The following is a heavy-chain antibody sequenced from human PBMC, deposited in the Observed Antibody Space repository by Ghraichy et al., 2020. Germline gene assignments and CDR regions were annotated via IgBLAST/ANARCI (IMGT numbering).Heavy chain of an antibody. CDR2: IYYSGIT. J-gene: IGHJ4*02. CDR1: GASVSSGRYY. D-gene: IGHD3-10*01. Sequence: SQTLSLTCTVSGASVSSGRYYWNWIRQPPGKGLECLGYIYYSGITNYNPSLKSRVTISIDTSMNQFSLKLTSVTAADTAVYYCAGGYYGSGSYLGQWGQGTPVTVSA. V-gene: IGHV4-61*01. CDR3: AGGYYGSGSYLGQ.